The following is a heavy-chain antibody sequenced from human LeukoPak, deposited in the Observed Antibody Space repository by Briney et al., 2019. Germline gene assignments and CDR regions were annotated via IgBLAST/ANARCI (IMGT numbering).Heavy chain of an antibody. Sequence: SVKVSCKASGGTFSSYAISWVRQAPGQGLEWMGGIIPVFGTSNYAQKFQGRVTITADESTRTAYMELSSLRSEDTAVYYCARAHYYDSSGSLETFDCWGQGTLVTVSS. CDR3: ARAHYYDSSGSLETFDC. CDR1: GGTFSSYA. V-gene: IGHV1-69*13. D-gene: IGHD3-22*01. CDR2: IIPVFGTS. J-gene: IGHJ4*02.